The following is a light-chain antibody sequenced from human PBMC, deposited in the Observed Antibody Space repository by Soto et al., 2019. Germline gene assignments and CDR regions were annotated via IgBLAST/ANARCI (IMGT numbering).Light chain of an antibody. CDR1: QNSLNSPDKRNY. J-gene: IGKJ4*01. Sequence: DIVMTQSPDSLVVSLGERATINCRSSQNSLNSPDKRNYLAWYQQKSGQTPKLLIYWASTRESGVPVRFSGSGSDTDFTLTIRSLQAEDVAVYYCHQYYSAPQITFGGGTKVEIK. CDR2: WAS. V-gene: IGKV4-1*01. CDR3: HQYYSAPQIT.